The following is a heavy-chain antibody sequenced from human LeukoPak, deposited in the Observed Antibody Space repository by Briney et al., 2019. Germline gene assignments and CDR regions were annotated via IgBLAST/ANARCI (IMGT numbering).Heavy chain of an antibody. CDR1: GFTFSSYA. Sequence: AGGSLRLSCAASGFTFSSYAMSWVRQAPGKGLECVPAISGRGGSTYYADSVKGRFTISRDNSKNTLYLQMNSLRAEDTAVYYCAKDLSDANLGVGHYDSSGYYSIYFDYWGQGTLVTVSS. CDR2: ISGRGGST. D-gene: IGHD3-22*01. J-gene: IGHJ4*02. V-gene: IGHV3-23*01. CDR3: AKDLSDANLGVGHYDSSGYYSIYFDY.